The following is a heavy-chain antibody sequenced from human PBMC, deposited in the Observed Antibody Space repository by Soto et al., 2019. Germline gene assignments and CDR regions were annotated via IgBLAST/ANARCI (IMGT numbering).Heavy chain of an antibody. CDR2: INAGNGNT. CDR3: AGGGFSFDY. J-gene: IGHJ4*02. CDR1: GYTFTNYA. Sequence: ASVKVSCKASGYTFTNYAMHWVRQTPGQRLEWMGWINAGNGNTKYSQKFQGRVTITRDTSASAGYLELSSLKFEDTAVYYCAGGGFSFDYWGQGTLVTVSS. V-gene: IGHV1-3*01. D-gene: IGHD3-16*01.